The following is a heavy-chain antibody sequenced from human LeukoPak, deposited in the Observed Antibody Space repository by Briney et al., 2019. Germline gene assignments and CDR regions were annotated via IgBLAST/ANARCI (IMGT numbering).Heavy chain of an antibody. J-gene: IGHJ3*01. D-gene: IGHD2-15*01. CDR1: GFTFTSYA. CDR3: AKGYCSGGSCYFGAFDV. CDR2: ISVSGVST. Sequence: PEGSLRLSCAASGFTFTSYAMSWVRQAPGKGLEWVSTISVSGVSTYYADSVKGRFTISRDNSKNTLYLQMNSLRAEDTAVYYCAKGYCSGGSCYFGAFDVWGQGTLVTVSS. V-gene: IGHV3-23*01.